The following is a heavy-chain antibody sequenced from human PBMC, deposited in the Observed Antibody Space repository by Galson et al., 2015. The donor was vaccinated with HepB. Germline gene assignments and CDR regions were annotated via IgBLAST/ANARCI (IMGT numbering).Heavy chain of an antibody. J-gene: IGHJ6*03. D-gene: IGHD6-13*01. CDR1: GGSVSSGNYY. CDR2: IYSSGST. CDR3: ARTGYSSTWSGSYYYYMDV. Sequence: ETLSLTCTVSGGSVSSGNYYWSWIRQPPGKGLEWIGYIYSSGSTHYNPSLKSRVTISVDTSKNQFYLQLSSVTAADTAVYYCARTGYSSTWSGSYYYYMDVWGKGTAVIASS. V-gene: IGHV4-61*01.